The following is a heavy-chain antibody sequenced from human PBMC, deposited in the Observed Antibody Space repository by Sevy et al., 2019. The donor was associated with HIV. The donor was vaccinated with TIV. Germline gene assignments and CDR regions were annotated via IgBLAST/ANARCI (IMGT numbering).Heavy chain of an antibody. Sequence: SETLSLTCAVYGGSFSGYYWSWIRQPPGKGREWIGEINHSGSTNSNPSLKSRVTISVDTSKNQFSLKLSSVTAADTAVYYCAHLEVVAATQYYYYGMDVWGQGTTVTVSS. CDR3: AHLEVVAATQYYYYGMDV. D-gene: IGHD2-15*01. V-gene: IGHV4-34*01. CDR2: INHSGST. CDR1: GGSFSGYY. J-gene: IGHJ6*02.